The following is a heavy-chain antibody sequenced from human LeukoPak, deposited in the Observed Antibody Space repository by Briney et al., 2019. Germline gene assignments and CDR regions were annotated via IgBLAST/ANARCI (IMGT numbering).Heavy chain of an antibody. J-gene: IGHJ4*02. CDR1: GDSITGFY. CDR2: IYYSGGT. Sequence: SETLSLTCSVSGDSITGFYWSWIRQPPGKGLEWIGYIYYSGGTNYNPSLKSRVIISIDTSTNQVSLKLSSVTAADTAVYYCASSRWPRDANFDYWGQGNLVTVSS. CDR3: ASSRWPRDANFDY. D-gene: IGHD6-13*01. V-gene: IGHV4-59*08.